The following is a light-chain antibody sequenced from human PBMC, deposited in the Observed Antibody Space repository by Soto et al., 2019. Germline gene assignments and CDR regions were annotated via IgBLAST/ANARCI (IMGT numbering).Light chain of an antibody. CDR3: QQLHSYPIT. V-gene: IGKV1-9*01. CDR2: GAS. CDR1: QAMNTY. Sequence: DIHLTQSPSFLSASVGDIVTISCRASQAMNTYIAWYQQRPGAAPKLLVYGASTLYTGVPSRFSGSESGAVFTLTISSLQPEDFATYYCQQLHSYPITFGQGTRLEIK. J-gene: IGKJ5*01.